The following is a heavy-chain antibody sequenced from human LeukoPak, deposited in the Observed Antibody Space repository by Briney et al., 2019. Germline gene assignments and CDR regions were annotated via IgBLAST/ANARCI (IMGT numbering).Heavy chain of an antibody. Sequence: GGSLRLSRTASVFTLGDYAMSWVRQAPGKGLEGVGFIRSKAYGGTTEYAASVKGRFTISRDDSKSIAYLQMNSLKTEDTAVYYCTSGPDYWGQGTLATVSS. J-gene: IGHJ4*02. CDR1: VFTLGDYA. V-gene: IGHV3-49*04. CDR2: IRSKAYGGTT. CDR3: TSGPDY.